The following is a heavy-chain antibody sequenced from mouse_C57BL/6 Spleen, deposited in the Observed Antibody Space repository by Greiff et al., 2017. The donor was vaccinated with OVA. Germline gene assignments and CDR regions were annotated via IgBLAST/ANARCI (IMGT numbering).Heavy chain of an antibody. CDR3: VRGDSPLAMDY. CDR1: GFTFNTYA. Sequence: EVNLVESGGGLVQPKGSLKLSCAASGFTFNTYAMHWVRQAPGKGLEWVARIRRKSSNYATYYADSVKDRFTISRDDSQSMLYLQMNNLKTEDTAMDYGVRGDSPLAMDYWGQGTSVTVSS. V-gene: IGHV10-3*01. J-gene: IGHJ4*01. CDR2: IRRKSSNYAT.